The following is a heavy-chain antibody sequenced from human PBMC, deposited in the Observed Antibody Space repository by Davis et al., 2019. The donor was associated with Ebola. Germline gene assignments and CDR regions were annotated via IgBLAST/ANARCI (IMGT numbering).Heavy chain of an antibody. CDR2: INTKTGNP. V-gene: IGHV7-4-1*02. CDR3: VRGDRGYSYGYDC. Sequence: ASVKVSCKASEYIFPKYAINWVRQAPGQGLEWMGYINTKTGNPKYAQGLRGRFAFSLDSSVSTAYLQITSLKAEDTALYYCVRGDRGYSYGYDCWGQGTQVTVSS. D-gene: IGHD5-18*01. CDR1: EYIFPKYA. J-gene: IGHJ4*02.